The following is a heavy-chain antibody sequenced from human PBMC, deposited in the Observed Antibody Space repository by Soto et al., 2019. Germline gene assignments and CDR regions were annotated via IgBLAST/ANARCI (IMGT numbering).Heavy chain of an antibody. CDR3: AREQIAAAGHPYFDY. J-gene: IGHJ4*02. V-gene: IGHV3-7*03. CDR1: GFTFSSYW. D-gene: IGHD6-13*01. CDR2: IKQDGSEK. Sequence: GGSLRLSCAASGFTFSSYWMSWVRQAPGKGLEWVANIKQDGSEKYYVDSVKGRFTISRDNAKNSLYLQMNSLRAEDTAVYYCAREQIAAAGHPYFDYSGPGTLVTVSS.